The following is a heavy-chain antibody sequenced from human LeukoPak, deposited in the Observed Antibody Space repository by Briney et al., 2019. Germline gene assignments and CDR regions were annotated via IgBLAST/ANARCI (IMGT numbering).Heavy chain of an antibody. V-gene: IGHV1-69*06. CDR1: GGSFGTYA. CDR2: IIPDFGTA. D-gene: IGHD5-12*01. Sequence: SVKVSCKSSGGSFGTYAINWVRQAPGQGLEWMGGIIPDFGTADYAQKFQGRVTITADKSTSTAYMELSSLRSEDTAVYYCARVDSGYDLFAGLDYWGQGTLVTVSS. CDR3: ARVDSGYDLFAGLDY. J-gene: IGHJ4*02.